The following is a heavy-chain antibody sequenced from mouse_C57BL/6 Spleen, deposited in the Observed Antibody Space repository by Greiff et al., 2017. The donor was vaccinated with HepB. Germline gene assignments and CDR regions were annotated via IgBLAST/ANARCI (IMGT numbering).Heavy chain of an antibody. V-gene: IGHV5-4*01. CDR1: GFTFSSYA. CDR2: ISDGGSYT. Sequence: EVKLVESGGGLVKPGGSLKLSCAASGFTFSSYAMSWVRQTPEKRLEWVATISDGGSYTYYPDNVKGRFTISRDNAKNNLYLQMSHLKSEDTAMYYGARDLTGTRYFDVWGTGTTVTVSS. D-gene: IGHD4-1*01. CDR3: ARDLTGTRYFDV. J-gene: IGHJ1*03.